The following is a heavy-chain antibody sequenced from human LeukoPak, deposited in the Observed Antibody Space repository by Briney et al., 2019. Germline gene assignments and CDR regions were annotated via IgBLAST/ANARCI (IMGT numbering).Heavy chain of an antibody. CDR1: GFTFSTYG. D-gene: IGHD3-10*01. V-gene: IGHV3-30-3*01. Sequence: GGSLRLSCAASGFTFSTYGIHWVRQAPGKGLEWVAVISYDGSNKYYADSVKGRFTISRDNSKNTLYLQMNSLRAEDTAVYYCAKVVSGNLYSPCDWGQGTLVTVSS. J-gene: IGHJ4*02. CDR3: AKVVSGNLYSPCD. CDR2: ISYDGSNK.